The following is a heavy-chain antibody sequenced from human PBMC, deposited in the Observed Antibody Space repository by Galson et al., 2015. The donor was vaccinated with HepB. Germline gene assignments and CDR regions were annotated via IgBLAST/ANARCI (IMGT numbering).Heavy chain of an antibody. CDR1: GYTFTSYG. Sequence: SVKVSCKASGYTFTSYGISWVRQAPGQGLEWMGWISAYNGNTNYAQKLQCRVTMTTDTSTSTAYMELRSLRSDDTAVYYCARDLSSRSSSWPDAFDIWGQGTMVTVSS. CDR3: ARDLSSRSSSWPDAFDI. D-gene: IGHD6-13*01. J-gene: IGHJ3*02. CDR2: ISAYNGNT. V-gene: IGHV1-18*01.